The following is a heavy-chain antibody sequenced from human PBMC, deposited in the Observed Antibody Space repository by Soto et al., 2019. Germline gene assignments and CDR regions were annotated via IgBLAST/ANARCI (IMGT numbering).Heavy chain of an antibody. CDR3: ARDKDRLQLGGNYYYILDV. D-gene: IGHD2-2*01. J-gene: IGHJ6*02. CDR2: IMPIFRTP. V-gene: IGHV1-69*12. Sequence: QVQLDQSGAEVKKPGSSVKLSCKASGGTFSKSAISWVRQAPGQGLEWMGGIMPIFRTPDYAQKFQARVTITADESTSTAYMELSGLKPDDTAVYYCARDKDRLQLGGNYYYILDVWGQGTTVTVSS. CDR1: GGTFSKSA.